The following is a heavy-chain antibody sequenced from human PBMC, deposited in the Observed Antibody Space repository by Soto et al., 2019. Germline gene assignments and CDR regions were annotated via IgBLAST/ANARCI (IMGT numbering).Heavy chain of an antibody. CDR1: GGSISSRNYY. J-gene: IGHJ5*02. CDR2: IFYSGND. V-gene: IGHV4-39*01. Sequence: PAETLSLTCTVSGGSISSRNYYCFCIRQPPGKGLELIASIFYSGNDFYNPSLNSRVTMSVDTSKNQFSLKLRSVTAADTAVYYCARQTKDYYDSSGYYLTWGQGILVTVSS. CDR3: ARQTKDYYDSSGYYLT. D-gene: IGHD3-22*01.